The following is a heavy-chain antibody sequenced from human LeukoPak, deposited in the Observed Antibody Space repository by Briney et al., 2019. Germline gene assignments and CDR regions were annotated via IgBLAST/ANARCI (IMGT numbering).Heavy chain of an antibody. CDR2: INSNSGGT. CDR1: GYTFTGHY. D-gene: IGHD3-16*01. Sequence: ASVTVSCKASGYTFTGHYMHWVRQAPGQGLEWMGCINSNSGGTNYAQTFQGWVTMTRDTSIGTAYMELSRLRSDDTAVYYCARAHAYHTGWNSMDVWGQGTTVTVSS. V-gene: IGHV1-2*04. J-gene: IGHJ6*02. CDR3: ARAHAYHTGWNSMDV.